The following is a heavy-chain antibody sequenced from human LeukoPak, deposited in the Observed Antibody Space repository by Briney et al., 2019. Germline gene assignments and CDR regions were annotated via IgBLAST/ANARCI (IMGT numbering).Heavy chain of an antibody. CDR1: GGSFSGYY. V-gene: IGHV4-34*01. CDR2: IYYSGNI. Sequence: SETLSLTCAVYGGSFSGYYWGWIRQPPEKGLEWIGSIYYSGNIYYNPSLKSRVTISIDTSKNQFSLRLSSVTAADTAVYYCAREGGDSSGYYHDYWGQGTLVTVSS. J-gene: IGHJ4*02. CDR3: AREGGDSSGYYHDY. D-gene: IGHD3-22*01.